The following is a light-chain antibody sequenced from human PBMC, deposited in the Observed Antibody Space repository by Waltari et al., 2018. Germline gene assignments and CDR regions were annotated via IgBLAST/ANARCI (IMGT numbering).Light chain of an antibody. V-gene: IGLV2-14*03. Sequence: QSALTQPASVSGSPGQSITISCTGPSSDVGGYNYVSWYQQHPARAPKLMIYDVSNQPAGVANPFPGSKSGNTASLTVSGRQAEDEADYYCSSYTSSSTVVFGGGTKLTV. CDR1: SSDVGGYNY. CDR3: SSYTSSSTVV. J-gene: IGLJ2*01. CDR2: DVS.